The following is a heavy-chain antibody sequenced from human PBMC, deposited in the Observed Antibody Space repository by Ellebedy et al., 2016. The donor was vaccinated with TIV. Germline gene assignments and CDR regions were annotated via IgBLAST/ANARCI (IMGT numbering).Heavy chain of an antibody. CDR1: GFSFSNYW. V-gene: IGHV3-7*03. D-gene: IGHD6-19*01. CDR3: ARVGMAVAGFGRIMRGYYGMDV. Sequence: GESLKISSTASGFSFSNYWMHWVRQAPGKGLEWVASINQHGSAEYHVGSVKGRFTISRDNSKSSLYLQMNSLRAEDTAVYYCARVGMAVAGFGRIMRGYYGMDVWGQGTTVTVSS. CDR2: INQHGSAE. J-gene: IGHJ6*02.